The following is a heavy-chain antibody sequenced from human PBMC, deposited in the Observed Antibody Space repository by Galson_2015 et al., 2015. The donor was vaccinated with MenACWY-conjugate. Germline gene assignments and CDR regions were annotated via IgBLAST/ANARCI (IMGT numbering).Heavy chain of an antibody. CDR1: GFTLSSYW. V-gene: IGHV3-74*01. CDR2: INPDGSST. CDR3: TRDTFGLRDY. D-gene: IGHD3-16*01. Sequence: SLRLSCAASGFTLSSYWMHWVRQAPEKGLVWVSRINPDGSSTSHADSEKGRFTISRDNAKNTLYLQMDSLRPEDTAVYYCTRDTFGLRDYWGQGTLVTVSS. J-gene: IGHJ4*02.